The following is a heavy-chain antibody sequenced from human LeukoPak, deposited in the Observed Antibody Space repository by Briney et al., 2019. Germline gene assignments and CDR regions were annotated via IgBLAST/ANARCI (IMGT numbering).Heavy chain of an antibody. CDR1: GGSISSSSYY. CDR3: ARDRGDYYDSRYFDY. CDR2: IYYSGST. D-gene: IGHD3-22*01. V-gene: IGHV4-39*07. Sequence: SETLSLTCTVSGGSISSSSYYWGWIRQPPGKGLEWIGSIYYSGSTYYNPSLKSRVTISVDTSKNQFSLKLSSVTAADTAVYYCARDRGDYYDSRYFDYWGQGTLVTVSS. J-gene: IGHJ4*02.